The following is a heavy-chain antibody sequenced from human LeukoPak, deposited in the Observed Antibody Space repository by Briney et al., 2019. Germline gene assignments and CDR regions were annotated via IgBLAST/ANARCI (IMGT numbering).Heavy chain of an antibody. Sequence: PGGSLRLSCAASGFTFSSYAMHWVRQAPGKGLEYVSAISSNGGSTYYADSVKGRFTISRDNSKNSLYLQMNSLRTEDTALYYCAKDPSDYWGQGTLVTVSS. CDR2: ISSNGGST. V-gene: IGHV3-64*02. CDR3: AKDPSDY. CDR1: GFTFSSYA. J-gene: IGHJ4*02.